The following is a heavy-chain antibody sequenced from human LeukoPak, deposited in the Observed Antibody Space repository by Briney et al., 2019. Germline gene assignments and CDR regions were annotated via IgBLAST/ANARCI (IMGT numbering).Heavy chain of an antibody. CDR1: GFTFSSYA. CDR2: IYSGGST. CDR3: ARDSYSDFYFDY. V-gene: IGHV3-53*01. D-gene: IGHD4-11*01. J-gene: IGHJ4*02. Sequence: GGSLRLSCAASGFTFSSYAMSWVRQAPGKGLEWVSVIYSGGSTYYADSVKGRFTISRDNSKNTLYLQMNSLRAEDTAVYYCARDSYSDFYFDYWGQGTLVTVSS.